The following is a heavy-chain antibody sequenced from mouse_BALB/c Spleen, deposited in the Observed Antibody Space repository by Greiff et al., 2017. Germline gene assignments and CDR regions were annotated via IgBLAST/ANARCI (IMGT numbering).Heavy chain of an antibody. CDR2: INPGSGGT. V-gene: IGHV1-54*01. J-gene: IGHJ3*01. CDR3: ARRAY. CDR1: GYTFTSYW. Sequence: QVQLQQPGAELVRPGASVKLSCKASGYTFTSYWINWVKQRPGQGLEWIGVINPGSGGTNYNEKFKGKATLTADKSSSTAYMQLSSLTSDDSAVYFCARRAYWGQGTLVTVSA.